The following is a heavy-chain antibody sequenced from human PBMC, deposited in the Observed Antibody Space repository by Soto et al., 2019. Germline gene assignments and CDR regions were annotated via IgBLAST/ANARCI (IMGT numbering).Heavy chain of an antibody. CDR3: ARAVSPGSSSLYLDAFDI. Sequence: EVHLEESGGALVQPGGSLRLSCAASGFTLSAYWMTWVRQAPGKGLEWVANINRDGSKKSYLDSVRGRFTISRDNVGNSLYHQMDSLRADDTALYYCARAVSPGSSSLYLDAFDICGQGTMVTVSS. V-gene: IGHV3-7*05. CDR2: INRDGSKK. D-gene: IGHD6-13*01. J-gene: IGHJ3*02. CDR1: GFTLSAYW.